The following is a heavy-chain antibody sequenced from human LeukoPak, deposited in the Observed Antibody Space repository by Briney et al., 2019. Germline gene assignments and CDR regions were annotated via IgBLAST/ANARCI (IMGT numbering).Heavy chain of an antibody. Sequence: PSETLSLTCTVSGGPVGSSTYYWGWIRQPPGKGLEWIGTIDYSGNTYYNPSLKSRVTISGVTSKNQFSLKLRSVTAADTAVYYCASGIAAAGLFDYWGQGTLVTVSS. CDR1: GGPVGSSTYY. D-gene: IGHD6-13*01. V-gene: IGHV4-39*07. J-gene: IGHJ4*02. CDR3: ASGIAAAGLFDY. CDR2: IDYSGNT.